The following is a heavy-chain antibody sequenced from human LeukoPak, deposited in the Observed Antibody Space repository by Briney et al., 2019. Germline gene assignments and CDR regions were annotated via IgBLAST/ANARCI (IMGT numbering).Heavy chain of an antibody. CDR3: ARGVGEWLRPYFDY. D-gene: IGHD3-3*01. V-gene: IGHV4-59*01. Sequence: SETLSLTCTVSGGSISSYYWSWIRQPPGKGLEWMGYIYYSGSTNYNPSLKSRVTISVHTSKNQFSLKLSSVIAADTAMYYCARGVGEWLRPYFDYWGQGTLVTVSS. CDR1: GGSISSYY. CDR2: IYYSGST. J-gene: IGHJ4*02.